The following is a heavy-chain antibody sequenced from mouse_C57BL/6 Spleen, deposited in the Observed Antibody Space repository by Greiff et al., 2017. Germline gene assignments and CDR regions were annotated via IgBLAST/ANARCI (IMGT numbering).Heavy chain of an antibody. CDR1: GYAFSSSW. Sequence: QVQLKESGPELVKPGASVKISCKASGYAFSSSWMNWVKQRPGKGLEWIGRIYPGDGDTNYNGKFKGKATLTADKSSSTAYMQLSSLTSEDSAVYFCARAVVGPFDYWGQGTTLTVSS. V-gene: IGHV1-82*01. D-gene: IGHD1-1*01. CDR3: ARAVVGPFDY. CDR2: IYPGDGDT. J-gene: IGHJ2*01.